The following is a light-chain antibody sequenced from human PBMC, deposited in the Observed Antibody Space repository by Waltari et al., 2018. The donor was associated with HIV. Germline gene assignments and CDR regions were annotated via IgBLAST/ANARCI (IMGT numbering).Light chain of an antibody. J-gene: IGKJ4*01. CDR2: DAS. Sequence: VLTQSPATLSLSPGERATLSCRASPGVSSYLAWYQQKPGQAPRLPIYDASNRATVIPARFSGSGPGTDFTLTISSLEPEDFAVYYCQQRSNWLTFGGGTKVEIK. CDR1: PGVSSY. CDR3: QQRSNWLT. V-gene: IGKV3D-11*01.